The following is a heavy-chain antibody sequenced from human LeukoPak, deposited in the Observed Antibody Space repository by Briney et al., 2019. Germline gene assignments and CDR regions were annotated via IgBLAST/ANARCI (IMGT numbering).Heavy chain of an antibody. CDR1: GFTLSSYE. D-gene: IGHD3-10*01. Sequence: GGSLRLSCTVSGFTLSSYEMTWFRQAPGKGLEWVSSIGYGGADSHYADSVKGRFTISRDNSKNTLYLEMNSLRPEDTAVYYCAKVRWFGELSTPDAFDIWGQGTMVTVSS. J-gene: IGHJ3*02. V-gene: IGHV3-23*01. CDR3: AKVRWFGELSTPDAFDI. CDR2: IGYGGADS.